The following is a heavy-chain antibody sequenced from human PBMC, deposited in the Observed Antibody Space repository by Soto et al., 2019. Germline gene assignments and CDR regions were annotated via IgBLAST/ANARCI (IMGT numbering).Heavy chain of an antibody. V-gene: IGHV1-18*01. Sequence: QVQLVQSGAEVKEPGASVRVSCKASDYSFTTYAISWVRQAPGQGLEWMGWISTYTGDTIYAQKLQGRVSMTTDTTTNTAYMDLRSLKSDDTAVYYCARLLLTMVMSASSYGMDVWGQGTTVSVSS. CDR3: ARLLLTMVMSASSYGMDV. CDR2: ISTYTGDT. CDR1: DYSFTTYA. J-gene: IGHJ6*02. D-gene: IGHD4-17*01.